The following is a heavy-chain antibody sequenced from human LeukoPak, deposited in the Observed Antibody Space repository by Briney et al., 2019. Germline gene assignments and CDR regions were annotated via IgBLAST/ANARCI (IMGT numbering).Heavy chain of an antibody. Sequence: PSETLSLTCAVYGGSFSGYYWSWIRQPPGKGLGWIGEINHSGSTNYNPSLKSRVTMSVDTSKNQFSLNLSSVTAADTAVYYCARESSGNYYNPLGYMDVWGKGTTVTVSS. J-gene: IGHJ6*03. V-gene: IGHV4-34*01. CDR3: ARESSGNYYNPLGYMDV. CDR1: GGSFSGYY. CDR2: INHSGST. D-gene: IGHD3-10*01.